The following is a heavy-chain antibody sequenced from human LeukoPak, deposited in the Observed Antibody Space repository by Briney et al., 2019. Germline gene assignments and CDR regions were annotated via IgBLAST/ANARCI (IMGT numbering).Heavy chain of an antibody. J-gene: IGHJ5*02. CDR2: ISAYNDNT. CDR3: ARGSGSSSWYWFDP. Sequence: ASVKVSCKASGYTFTSYGISWVRQAPGRGLEWMGWISAYNDNTNYAQKLQGRVTMTTDTSTSTAYMELRSLRSDDTAVYYCARGSGSSSWYWFDPWGQGTLVTVSS. CDR1: GYTFTSYG. D-gene: IGHD6-13*01. V-gene: IGHV1-18*01.